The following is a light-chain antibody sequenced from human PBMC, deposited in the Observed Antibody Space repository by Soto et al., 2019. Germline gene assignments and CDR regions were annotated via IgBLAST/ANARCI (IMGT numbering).Light chain of an antibody. V-gene: IGKV3D-7*01. CDR2: GAS. J-gene: IGKJ1*01. CDR3: QQYDNLPRT. CDR1: QNVDTIY. Sequence: IVFTLPPGTLSLSPGERATPSCRARQNVDTIYLACYQQKPGQAPRLLMYGASARATGIPARCSGSGSGAEFTLTSSSLQSEDFAVDYWQQYDNLPRTFGQGTKVDIK.